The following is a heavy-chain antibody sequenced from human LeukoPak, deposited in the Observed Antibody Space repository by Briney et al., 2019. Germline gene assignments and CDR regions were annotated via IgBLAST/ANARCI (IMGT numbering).Heavy chain of an antibody. D-gene: IGHD3-22*01. CDR1: GGSFSGYY. CDR2: INHSGST. V-gene: IGHV4-34*01. J-gene: IGHJ4*02. Sequence: PSETLSLTCAVYGGSFSGYYWSWIRQPPGKGLEWIGEINHSGSTNYNPSLKSRVTISVDTSKNQFFLKLSSVTAADTAVYYCARGFSDYDSSGYRPFDYWGQGTLVTVSS. CDR3: ARGFSDYDSSGYRPFDY.